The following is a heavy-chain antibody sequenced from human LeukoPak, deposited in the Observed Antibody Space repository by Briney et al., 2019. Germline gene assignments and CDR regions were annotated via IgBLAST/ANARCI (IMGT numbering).Heavy chain of an antibody. CDR3: ARGRIMITFGGVIADLYYFDY. CDR2: INHSGST. D-gene: IGHD3-16*02. V-gene: IGHV4-34*01. J-gene: IGHJ4*02. Sequence: SETLSLTCAVYGGSFSGYYWSWIRQPPGKGLEWIGEINHSGSTSYNPSLKSRVTISVDTSKNQFSLKLSSVTAADTAVYYCARGRIMITFGGVIADLYYFDYWGQGTLVTVSS. CDR1: GGSFSGYY.